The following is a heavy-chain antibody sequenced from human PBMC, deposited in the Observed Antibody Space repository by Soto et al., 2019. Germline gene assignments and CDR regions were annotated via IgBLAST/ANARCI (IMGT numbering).Heavy chain of an antibody. Sequence: QVQLVQSGAEVKRPGASVKVSCKASGYTFTSYAIIWVRQAPGQGVEWMGWVSAYNGNTNYAQKLQGRVTMTPDTSTNTAYMELRSLRSDDTAVYYCARDSPPVDYWGQGTLVTVSS. CDR3: ARDSPPVDY. V-gene: IGHV1-18*01. CDR1: GYTFTSYA. CDR2: VSAYNGNT. J-gene: IGHJ4*02.